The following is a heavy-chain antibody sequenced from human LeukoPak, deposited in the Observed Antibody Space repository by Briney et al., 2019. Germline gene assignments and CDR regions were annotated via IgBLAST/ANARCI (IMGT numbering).Heavy chain of an antibody. V-gene: IGHV3-9*01. J-gene: IGHJ4*02. D-gene: IGHD1-26*01. CDR3: TKDLAIVGATGFDY. Sequence: GGSLRLSCAASGFTFDDYAMHWVRQGPGKGLEWVSGISWNSGTIGYAVSVKGRFTISRDNAKNSLYLRMNSLRAEDTALYYCTKDLAIVGATGFDYWGQGTLVTVSS. CDR2: ISWNSGTI. CDR1: GFTFDDYA.